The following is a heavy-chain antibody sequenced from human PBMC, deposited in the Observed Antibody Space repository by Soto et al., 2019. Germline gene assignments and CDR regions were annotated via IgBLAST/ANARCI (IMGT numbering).Heavy chain of an antibody. Sequence: SETLSLTCTVSGGSISSYYWSWIRQPPGKGLEWIGYIYYSGSTTYNPSLKSRVTISVDTSKNQFSLKLSSVTAAGTAVYYCARHNKAGAPAAIKDYYYGMDVWGQGTTVTVSS. CDR1: GGSISSYY. J-gene: IGHJ6*02. V-gene: IGHV4-59*08. D-gene: IGHD2-2*01. CDR2: IYYSGST. CDR3: ARHNKAGAPAAIKDYYYGMDV.